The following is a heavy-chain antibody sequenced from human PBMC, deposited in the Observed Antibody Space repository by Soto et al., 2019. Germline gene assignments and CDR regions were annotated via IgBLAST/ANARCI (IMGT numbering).Heavy chain of an antibody. CDR3: AIKAGFTMAGDRPDY. J-gene: IGHJ4*02. V-gene: IGHV4-4*02. D-gene: IGHD3-10*02. CDR1: GGSISSSNW. CDR2: SYHSGST. Sequence: QVQLQESGPGLVKPSGTLSLTCAVSGGSISSSNWWSWVRQPPGKGLEWIGESYHSGSTNYNPSLQSRVTISVDKSKNQFSLKLSSVTAADTAVYYCAIKAGFTMAGDRPDYWGQGTLVTVSS.